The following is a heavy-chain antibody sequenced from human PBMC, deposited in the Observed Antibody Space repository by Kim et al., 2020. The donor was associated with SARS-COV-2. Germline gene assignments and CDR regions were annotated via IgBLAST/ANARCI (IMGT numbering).Heavy chain of an antibody. V-gene: IGHV1-69*13. CDR3: ARDGHRWLQLGPIENWFDP. D-gene: IGHD5-12*01. CDR2: IIPIFGTA. J-gene: IGHJ5*02. CDR1: GGTFSSYA. Sequence: SVKVSCKASGGTFSSYAISWVRQAPGQGLEWMGGIIPIFGTANYAQKFQGRVTITADESTSTAYMELSSLRSEDTAVYYCARDGHRWLQLGPIENWFDPWGQGTLVTVSS.